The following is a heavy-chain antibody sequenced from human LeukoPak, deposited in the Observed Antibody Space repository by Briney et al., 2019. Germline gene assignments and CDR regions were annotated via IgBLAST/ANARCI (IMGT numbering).Heavy chain of an antibody. V-gene: IGHV3-53*01. Sequence: GGSLRLSCAASGFTFISYSMNWVRQAPGKGLDWVSVIYSGGSTYYADSVKGRFTISRDNSKNTLYLQMNSLRAEDTAVYYCAKVRYDFWSGYYPFDYWGQGTLVTVSS. CDR2: IYSGGST. CDR3: AKVRYDFWSGYYPFDY. D-gene: IGHD3-3*01. CDR1: GFTFISYS. J-gene: IGHJ4*02.